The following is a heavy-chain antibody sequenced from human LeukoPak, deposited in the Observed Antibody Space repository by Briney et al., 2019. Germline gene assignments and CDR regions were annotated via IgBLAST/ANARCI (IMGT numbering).Heavy chain of an antibody. Sequence: ASVKVSCKVSGYTLTELSMHWLRQAPGKGLEWMGGFDPEDGETIYAQKFQGRVTMTEDTSTDTAYMELSSLRSEDTAVYYCATLPPYSSGWYPSGYFQHWGQGTLVTVSS. CDR1: GYTLTELS. V-gene: IGHV1-24*01. D-gene: IGHD6-19*01. CDR2: FDPEDGET. CDR3: ATLPPYSSGWYPSGYFQH. J-gene: IGHJ1*01.